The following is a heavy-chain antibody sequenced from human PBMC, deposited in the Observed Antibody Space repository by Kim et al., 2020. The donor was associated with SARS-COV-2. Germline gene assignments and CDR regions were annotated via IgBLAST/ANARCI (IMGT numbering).Heavy chain of an antibody. CDR1: GGTFSSYA. CDR2: IIPIFGTA. CDR3: ARDRRLGDGYNYGGY. V-gene: IGHV1-69*13. D-gene: IGHD5-12*01. J-gene: IGHJ4*02. Sequence: SVKVSCKASGGTFSSYAISWVRQAPGQGLEWMGGIIPIFGTANYAQKFQGRVTITADESTSTAYMELSSLRSEDTAVYYCARDRRLGDGYNYGGYWGQGTLVTVSS.